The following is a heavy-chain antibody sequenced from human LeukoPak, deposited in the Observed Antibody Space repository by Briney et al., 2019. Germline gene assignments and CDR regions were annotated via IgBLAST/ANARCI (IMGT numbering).Heavy chain of an antibody. CDR2: IGIDSGNT. D-gene: IGHD5-24*01. CDR3: ARDYKYAFDN. Sequence: GGSLRLSCAASGFTFSSYWMSWVRQAPGKGLEWISYIGIDSGNTNYADSVKGRFTISGDKAENSLYLQMNSLRVEDTAVYYCARDYKYAFDNWGQGTLVTVSS. V-gene: IGHV3-48*01. CDR1: GFTFSSYW. J-gene: IGHJ4*02.